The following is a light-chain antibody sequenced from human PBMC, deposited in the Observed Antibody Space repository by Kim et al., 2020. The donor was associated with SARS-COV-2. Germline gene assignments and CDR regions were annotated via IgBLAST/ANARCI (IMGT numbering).Light chain of an antibody. Sequence: DIVLTQSPDSLAVSLGERATINCKSSQSVIYSSNNKNYLAWYQQKAGQPPKLLIYWASTRESGVPYRFSGSGSGTDFTLTISSLQAEDVAVYYCQQYNGYPRTFGQGTKVDIK. J-gene: IGKJ1*01. V-gene: IGKV4-1*01. CDR2: WAS. CDR1: QSVIYSSNNKNY. CDR3: QQYNGYPRT.